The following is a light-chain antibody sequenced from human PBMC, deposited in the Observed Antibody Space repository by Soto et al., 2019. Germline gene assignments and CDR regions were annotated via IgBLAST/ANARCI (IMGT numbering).Light chain of an antibody. J-gene: IGKJ1*01. V-gene: IGKV1-5*03. CDR3: QHYNSYSEA. CDR2: KAS. CDR1: QTISSW. Sequence: IPLTQSPSPLSGSVGDRVTIHCRASQTISSWLAWYQQKPGKAPKLLIYKASTLKSGVPSRFSGSGSGTEFTLTISSLQPDDFATYYCQHYNSYSEAFGRGTKVDIK.